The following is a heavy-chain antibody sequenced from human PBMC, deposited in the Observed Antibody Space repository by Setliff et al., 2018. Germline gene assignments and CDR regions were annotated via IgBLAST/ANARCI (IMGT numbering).Heavy chain of an antibody. Sequence: PSETLSLTCTVSGGSISSGSYYWSWIRQPPGKGLEWIGEINHSGSTNYNPSLKSRVTISVDTSKNQFSLQLSSVTSADTAIYYCTKGRVGLAARAGYWGQGTLVTVSS. CDR3: TKGRVGLAARAGY. V-gene: IGHV4-39*07. CDR1: GGSISSGSYY. J-gene: IGHJ4*02. CDR2: INHSGST. D-gene: IGHD1-26*01.